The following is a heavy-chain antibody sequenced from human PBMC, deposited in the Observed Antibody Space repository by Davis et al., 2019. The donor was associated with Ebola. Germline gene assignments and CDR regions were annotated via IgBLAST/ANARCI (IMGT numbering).Heavy chain of an antibody. V-gene: IGHV1-69*05. D-gene: IGHD4-23*01. CDR1: GGTFSSYA. CDR2: IIPIFGTA. Sequence: SVKVSCKASGGTFSSYAISWVRQAPGQGLEWMGGIIPIFGTANYAQKLQGRVTMTTDTSTSTAYMELRSLRSDDTAVYYCARVLGNPWDYYYYYMDVWGKGTTVTVSS. J-gene: IGHJ6*03. CDR3: ARVLGNPWDYYYYYMDV.